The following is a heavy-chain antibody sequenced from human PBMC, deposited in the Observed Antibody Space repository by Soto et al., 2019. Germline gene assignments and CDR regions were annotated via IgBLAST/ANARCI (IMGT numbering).Heavy chain of an antibody. J-gene: IGHJ4*02. D-gene: IGHD6-13*01. CDR3: CMAAAGTNAPFFDY. CDR2: ISYDGSNK. CDR1: GFTFSSYG. V-gene: IGHV3-30*03. Sequence: WGSLRLSCAASGFTFSSYGMHWVRQAPGNGLEWVAVISYDGSNKYYADSVKGRFTISRDNSKNTLYLQMNSLRAEDTAVYYCCMAAAGTNAPFFDYWGQGTLVTVSS.